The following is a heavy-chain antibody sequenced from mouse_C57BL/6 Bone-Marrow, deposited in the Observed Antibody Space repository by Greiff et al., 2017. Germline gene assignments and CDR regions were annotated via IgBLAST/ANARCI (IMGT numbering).Heavy chain of an antibody. J-gene: IGHJ2*01. V-gene: IGHV1-47*01. CDR2: FHPYNDDT. Sequence: VQLQQSGAELVKPGASVTMSCKASGYTFTTYPIEWMKQNHGKSLEWIGNFHPYNDDTKYNEKFKGKATFTVEKSSSTVYLELSRLTADDSAVYYCARGGFYDYDRFDYWGQGTTLTVSS. CDR1: GYTFTTYP. CDR3: ARGGFYDYDRFDY. D-gene: IGHD2-4*01.